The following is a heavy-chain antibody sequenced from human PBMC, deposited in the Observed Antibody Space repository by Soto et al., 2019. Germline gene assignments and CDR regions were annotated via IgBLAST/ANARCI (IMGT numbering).Heavy chain of an antibody. V-gene: IGHV1-8*01. J-gene: IGHJ5*02. Sequence: GASVKVSCKASGYTFTSYDINWVRQATGQGLVWMGWMNPNSGNTGYAQKFQGRVTMTRNTSISTAYMELSSLRSEDTAVYYFARFATYINWFDPWGQGTLVTVSS. CDR1: GYTFTSYD. CDR2: MNPNSGNT. CDR3: ARFATYINWFDP. D-gene: IGHD1-26*01.